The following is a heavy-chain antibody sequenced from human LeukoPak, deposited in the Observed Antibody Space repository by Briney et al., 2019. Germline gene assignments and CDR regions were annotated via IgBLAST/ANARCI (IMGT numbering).Heavy chain of an antibody. Sequence: ASVKVSCKASGYTFTSYGISWVRQAPGQGLEWMGWISAYNGHTNYAQKLQGRVTMTTDTSTSTAYMELSSLRSDDTAVYYCARDLFRGYDSSGKREAYFDYWGQGTLVTVSS. D-gene: IGHD3-22*01. CDR1: GYTFTSYG. CDR3: ARDLFRGYDSSGKREAYFDY. CDR2: ISAYNGHT. V-gene: IGHV1-18*01. J-gene: IGHJ4*02.